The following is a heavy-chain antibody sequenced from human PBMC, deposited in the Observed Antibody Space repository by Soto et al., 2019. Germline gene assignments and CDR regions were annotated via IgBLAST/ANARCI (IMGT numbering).Heavy chain of an antibody. Sequence: QLQLQESGPGLVKPSETLSLTCNVSGVSISDTSYYWGWIRQPPGKGLEWIGTIYFNGNTFYNPYLKSRLTISVDTSKNQISLRLTSVTSTDTAVYYCARQGSSWGQGTLVAVSS. CDR3: ARQGSS. CDR2: IYFNGNT. J-gene: IGHJ5*02. V-gene: IGHV4-39*01. CDR1: GVSISDTSYY.